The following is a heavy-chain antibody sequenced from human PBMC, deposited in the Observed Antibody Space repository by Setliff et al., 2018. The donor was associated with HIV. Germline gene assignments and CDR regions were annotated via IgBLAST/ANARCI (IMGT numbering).Heavy chain of an antibody. V-gene: IGHV2-70*11. CDR3: ARGSESLTYFDN. CDR1: GFSLSNARMG. CDR2: IDWDDAK. Sequence: SGPTLVNPTETLTLTCTVSGFSLSNARMGVSWIRQPPGKALEWLARIDWDDAKYYSTSLKTRLTISKDTSKNQVVLTMTNMDPVDTATYYCARGSESLTYFDNLGPGTLVTVSS. D-gene: IGHD3-10*01. J-gene: IGHJ4*02.